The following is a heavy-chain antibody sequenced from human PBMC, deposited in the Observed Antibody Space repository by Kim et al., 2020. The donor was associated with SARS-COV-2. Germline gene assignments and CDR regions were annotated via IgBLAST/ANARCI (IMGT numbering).Heavy chain of an antibody. CDR3: ARAPQAAPDY. CDR2: INAGSGNT. D-gene: IGHD6-13*01. J-gene: IGHJ4*02. CDR1: GYTFTSYA. Sequence: ASVKVSCKASGYTFTSYAMHWVRQAPGQRLEWMGWINAGSGNTKYSQKFQGRVTITRDTSASTAYMELSSLRSEDTAVFYCARAPQAAPDYWGQGTLVTV. V-gene: IGHV1-3*01.